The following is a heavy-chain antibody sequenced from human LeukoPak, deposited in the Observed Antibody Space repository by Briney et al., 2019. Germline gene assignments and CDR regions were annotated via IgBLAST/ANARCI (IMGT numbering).Heavy chain of an antibody. Sequence: GGSLRLSCAASGFTFSSYAMSWVRQAPGKGLEWVSAISGSGGSTHYADSVKGRFTISRDNSKNTLYLQMNSLRAEDTAVYYCAKDMETTVTTTLDYWGQGTLVTVSS. D-gene: IGHD4-17*01. V-gene: IGHV3-23*01. CDR3: AKDMETTVTTTLDY. CDR1: GFTFSSYA. CDR2: ISGSGGST. J-gene: IGHJ4*02.